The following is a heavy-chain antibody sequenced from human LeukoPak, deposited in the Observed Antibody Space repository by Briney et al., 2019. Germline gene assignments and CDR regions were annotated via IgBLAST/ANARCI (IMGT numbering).Heavy chain of an antibody. CDR3: ARARNLRYCSGGSCYQLNWFDP. V-gene: IGHV1-18*01. CDR2: INPNSGGT. D-gene: IGHD2-15*01. Sequence: ASVKVSCKASGYTFTSHGISWVRQAPGQGLEWMGWINPNSGGTNYAQKFQGRVTMTRDTSTSTVYMELSSLRSEDTAVYYCARARNLRYCSGGSCYQLNWFDPWGQGTLVTVSS. CDR1: GYTFTSHG. J-gene: IGHJ5*02.